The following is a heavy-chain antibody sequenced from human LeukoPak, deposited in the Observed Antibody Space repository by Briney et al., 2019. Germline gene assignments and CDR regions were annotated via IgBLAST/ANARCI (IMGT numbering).Heavy chain of an antibody. Sequence: GGSLRLSCAASGSTFSSHTMNWVRQAPGKGLEWVSSIISSTSYIYYADSVKGRFTISRDNAKNSLYLQMNTLRAEDTAVYYCARDMANDAFDIWGQGTMVTVSS. D-gene: IGHD5-24*01. CDR3: ARDMANDAFDI. CDR1: GSTFSSHT. CDR2: IISSTSYI. J-gene: IGHJ3*02. V-gene: IGHV3-21*01.